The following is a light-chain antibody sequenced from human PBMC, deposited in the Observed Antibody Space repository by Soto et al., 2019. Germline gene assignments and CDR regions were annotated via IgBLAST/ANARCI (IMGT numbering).Light chain of an antibody. J-gene: IGKJ1*01. CDR2: DAS. CDR3: QQRSNWWT. V-gene: IGKV3-11*01. Sequence: DSVLTQSPGTLSLSPGERATLSCRASQSVSNNYLAWYQQKPGQAPRLLIYDASNRATGIPARFSGSGSGTDFTLTISSLEPEDFAVYYCQQRSNWWTFGQGSKV. CDR1: QSVSNNY.